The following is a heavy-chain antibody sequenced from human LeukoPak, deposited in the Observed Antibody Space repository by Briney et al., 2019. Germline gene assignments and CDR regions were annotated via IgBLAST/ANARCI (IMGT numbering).Heavy chain of an antibody. V-gene: IGHV3-21*06. CDR2: ISGSGSYI. CDR3: ARVGYDSSGYYPNFDY. CDR1: GFTFSDYS. D-gene: IGHD3-22*01. J-gene: IGHJ4*02. Sequence: GGSLRLSCAASGFTFSDYSMNWVRQTPRKGLEWVSCISGSGSYIYYADSVKGRFTISRDNAKNSLHLQVNSLRAEDTAVYYCARVGYDSSGYYPNFDYWGQGTLVTVSS.